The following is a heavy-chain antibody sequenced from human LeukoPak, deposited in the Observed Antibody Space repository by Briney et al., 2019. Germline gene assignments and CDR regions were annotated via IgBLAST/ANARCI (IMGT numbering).Heavy chain of an antibody. CDR3: ARVRLPPYYYYFYYMDV. CDR1: GFTLSSYS. V-gene: IGHV3-21*01. CDR2: ISRSSAYI. Sequence: GGSLRLSCAASGFTLSSYSMNWVRQAPGKGLEWVSSISRSSAYIYYADSVKGRFTISRDNAKNSLYLQMNSLRAEDTAVYYCARVRLPPYYYYFYYMDVWGTGTTVTVSS. J-gene: IGHJ6*03. D-gene: IGHD5-18*01.